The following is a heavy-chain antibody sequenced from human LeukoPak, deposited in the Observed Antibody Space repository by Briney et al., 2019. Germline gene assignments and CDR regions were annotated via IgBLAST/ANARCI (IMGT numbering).Heavy chain of an antibody. CDR2: IWYDGSNK. CDR3: AKGPHYYDSSGYYFDY. V-gene: IGHV3-33*06. J-gene: IGHJ4*02. Sequence: PGGSLRLSCAASGFTFSSNGMHWVRQAPGKGLEWVAVIWYDGSNKFYADSVKGRFNISRDNSRNTLYLQMNSLRAEDTAVYYCAKGPHYYDSSGYYFDYWGQGTLVTVSS. D-gene: IGHD3-22*01. CDR1: GFTFSSNG.